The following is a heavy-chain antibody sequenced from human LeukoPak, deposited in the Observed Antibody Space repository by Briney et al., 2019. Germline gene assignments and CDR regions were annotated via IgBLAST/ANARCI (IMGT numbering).Heavy chain of an antibody. Sequence: GASVKVSCKASGGTFSSYAISWVRQAPGQGLEWMGRIIPILGIANYAQKFQGRVTITADKSMSTAYMELSSLRSEDTAVYYCARDDIAVAGSNYWGQGTLVTVSS. D-gene: IGHD6-19*01. CDR1: GGTFSSYA. CDR2: IIPILGIA. V-gene: IGHV1-69*04. J-gene: IGHJ4*02. CDR3: ARDDIAVAGSNY.